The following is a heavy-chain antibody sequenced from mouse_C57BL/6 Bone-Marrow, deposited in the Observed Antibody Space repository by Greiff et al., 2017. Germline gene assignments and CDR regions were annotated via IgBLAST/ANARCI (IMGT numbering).Heavy chain of an antibody. CDR1: GYSFTGYY. D-gene: IGHD2-2*01. J-gene: IGHJ1*03. CDR2: INPSTGGT. Sequence: VQLQQSGPELVKPGASVKISCKASGYSFTGYYMNWVKQSPEKSLEWIGEINPSTGGTTYNQKFKAKATLTVDKSSSTAYMQLKSLTSEDSAVYYCARCGYYWYFYVGGTGTTVTVSS. CDR3: ARCGYYWYFYV. V-gene: IGHV1-42*01.